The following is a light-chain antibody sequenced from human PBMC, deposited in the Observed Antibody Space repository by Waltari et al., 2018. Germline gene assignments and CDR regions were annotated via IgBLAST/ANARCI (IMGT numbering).Light chain of an antibody. J-gene: IGLJ3*02. CDR2: EVS. CDR1: SSDVGGYTY. Sequence: QSALTQPASVSGSPGQSITISCTGTSSDVGGYTYVSWYQQHPGKAPKVMIYEVSNRPSGVSNRFSGSKSGNTASLTISGLQSEDEADYYCSSYTSSSPWVFGGGTKLTVL. CDR3: SSYTSSSPWV. V-gene: IGLV2-14*01.